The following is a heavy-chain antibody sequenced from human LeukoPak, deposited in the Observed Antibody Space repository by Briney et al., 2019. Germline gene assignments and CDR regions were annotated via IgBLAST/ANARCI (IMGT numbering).Heavy chain of an antibody. CDR1: GGSISSSSYY. CDR3: ARGLRSWGVLWFDP. CDR2: IYYSGST. Sequence: SETLSLTCTVSGGSISSSSYYWGWIRQRPGKGLEWIGSIYYSGSTYYNPSLKSRVTISVDTSKNQFSLKLSSVTAADTAVYYCARGLRSWGVLWFDPWGQGTLVTVSS. D-gene: IGHD3-16*01. J-gene: IGHJ5*02. V-gene: IGHV4-39*07.